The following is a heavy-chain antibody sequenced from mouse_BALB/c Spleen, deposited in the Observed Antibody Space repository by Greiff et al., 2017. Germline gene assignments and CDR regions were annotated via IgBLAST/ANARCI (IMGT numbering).Heavy chain of an antibody. Sequence: QVQLQQSGPGLVQPSQSLSITCTVSGFSFTSYGVHWVRQSPGKGLEWLGVIWSGGSTDYNAAFISRLSISEDNSKSQVSFEMNSLQASDTAIYYCAGKGNARDYWGQGTSVTVSS. CDR2: IWSGGST. CDR3: AGKGNARDY. V-gene: IGHV2-2*02. J-gene: IGHJ4*01. CDR1: GFSFTSYG.